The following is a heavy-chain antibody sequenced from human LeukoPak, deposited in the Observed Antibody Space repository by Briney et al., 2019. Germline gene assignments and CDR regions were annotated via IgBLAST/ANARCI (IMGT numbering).Heavy chain of an antibody. D-gene: IGHD1-26*01. V-gene: IGHV3-23*01. CDR3: ARDFSLVVGASDS. Sequence: PGGSLRLSCAASGFTFSSYSMNWVRQAPGKGLEWVSTMALSGGPTHYTDSVKGRFTISRDDSKNTLYLHINSLRVEDTAVYYCARDFSLVVGASDSWGQGTLVTVSS. CDR1: GFTFSSYS. J-gene: IGHJ5*02. CDR2: MALSGGPT.